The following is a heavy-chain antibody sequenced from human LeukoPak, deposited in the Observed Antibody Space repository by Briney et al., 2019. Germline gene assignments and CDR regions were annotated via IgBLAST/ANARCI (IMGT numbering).Heavy chain of an antibody. J-gene: IGHJ4*02. D-gene: IGHD2-15*01. V-gene: IGHV4-4*02. CDR2: IYHSGST. Sequence: SETLSLTCAVSGGSISSSNWWSWVRQPPGKGLGWIGEIYHSGSTNYNPSLKSRVTISVDKSKNQFSLKLSSVTAADTAVYYCARGDFSGGYCYDYWGQGTLVTVSS. CDR1: GGSISSSNW. CDR3: ARGDFSGGYCYDY.